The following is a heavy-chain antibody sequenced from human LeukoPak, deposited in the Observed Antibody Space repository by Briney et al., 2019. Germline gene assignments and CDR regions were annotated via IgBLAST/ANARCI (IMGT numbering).Heavy chain of an antibody. CDR2: IYHSGST. J-gene: IGHJ5*01. D-gene: IGHD1-26*01. CDR1: GYSISSGYY. V-gene: IGHV4-38-2*02. Sequence: SETLSLTCTVSGYSISSGYYWGWIRQPPGKGLEWIGSIYHSGSTYYNPSLKSRVTISVDTSKNQFSLKLSSVTAADTAVYYCARAQWGRREDNWFDPWGQGTLVTVSS. CDR3: ARAQWGRREDNWFDP.